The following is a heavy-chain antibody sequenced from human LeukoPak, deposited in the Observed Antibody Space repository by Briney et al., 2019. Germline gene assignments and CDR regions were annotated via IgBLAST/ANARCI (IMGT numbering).Heavy chain of an antibody. Sequence: GASVKLCSTASGYTFTSYGISLVRQAPGQGLEWMGWISGYNGNTNYAQKLQGRVTMTTDTSTSTAYMELRSLRSDDTAVYYCARDLEPIYFDCWGQATMDTVSS. V-gene: IGHV1-18*01. J-gene: IGHJ4*02. CDR2: ISGYNGNT. D-gene: IGHD1-1*01. CDR1: GYTFTSYG. CDR3: ARDLEPIYFDC.